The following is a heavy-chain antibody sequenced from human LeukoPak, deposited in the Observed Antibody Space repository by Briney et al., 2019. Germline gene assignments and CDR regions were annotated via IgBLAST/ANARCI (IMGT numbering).Heavy chain of an antibody. D-gene: IGHD5-24*01. CDR2: IYYSRNT. CDR1: GGSISNSNHY. V-gene: IGHV4-39*01. Sequence: SETLSLTCTVSGGSISNSNHYWGWVRQPPGKGLEWLGTIYYSRNTYYSPSLKSRVTISVDTSKNQFSLRLSSVTAADTAVYFCMRHEEEDGYNAKPFDSWGQGTLVTVSS. CDR3: MRHEEEDGYNAKPFDS. J-gene: IGHJ4*02.